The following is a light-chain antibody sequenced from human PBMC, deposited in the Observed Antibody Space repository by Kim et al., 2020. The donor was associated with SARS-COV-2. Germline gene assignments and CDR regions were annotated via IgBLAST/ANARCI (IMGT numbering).Light chain of an antibody. CDR1: QSINIW. CDR3: QQYNSYWT. CDR2: KAS. J-gene: IGKJ1*01. V-gene: IGKV1-5*03. Sequence: SASLGDIVTITGPARQSINIWFAWHHQKPGKAPKLLSYKASSLESGVPSRFSGSGSGTEFTLTISSLQPDDIATYYCQQYNSYWTFGQGTKVDIK.